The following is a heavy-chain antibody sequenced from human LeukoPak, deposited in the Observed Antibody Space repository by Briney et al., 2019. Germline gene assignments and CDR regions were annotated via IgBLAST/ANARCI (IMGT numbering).Heavy chain of an antibody. J-gene: IGHJ4*02. D-gene: IGHD3-10*01. V-gene: IGHV3-23*01. CDR3: VKPDPSYYGSMDY. CDR1: GFTFSSYA. CDR2: ISGSGGST. Sequence: GGSLRLSCAASGFTFSSYAMNWVRQAPGKGLEWVSLISGSGGSTYYADSVQGRFTISRDNSKNTLYLQMNSLRAEDTAVYYCVKPDPSYYGSMDYWGQGTLVTVSS.